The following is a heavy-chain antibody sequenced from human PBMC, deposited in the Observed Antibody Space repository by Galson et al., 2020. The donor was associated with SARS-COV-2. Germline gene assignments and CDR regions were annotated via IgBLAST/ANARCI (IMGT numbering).Heavy chain of an antibody. V-gene: IGHV4-59*11. CDR3: ARGDFLTGYRGNWFDP. J-gene: IGHJ5*02. CDR1: GGSISSHY. CDR2: IYYSGST. D-gene: IGHD3-9*01. Sequence: SETLSLTCTVSGGSISSHYLSWIRQAPGKGLEYIGYIYYSGSTHYSPSLQSRVTLSVDTSKNQFFLKLSSVTAADTAMYYCARGDFLTGYRGNWFDPWGQGTLVTVSS.